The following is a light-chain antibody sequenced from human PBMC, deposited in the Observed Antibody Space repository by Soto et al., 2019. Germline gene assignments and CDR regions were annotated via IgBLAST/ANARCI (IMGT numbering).Light chain of an antibody. J-gene: IGLJ1*01. CDR2: EGS. CDR3: CSYAGSYIFYV. V-gene: IGLV2-23*01. CDR1: SSDVGSYDL. Sequence: QSALTQPASVSGSPGQSITISCTGTSSDVGSYDLVSWFQQHPGKAPKLMIYEGSKRSSGVSYRFSGSKSGNTASLTISGLQAEDEADYYCCSYAGSYIFYVFGAGTKLTVL.